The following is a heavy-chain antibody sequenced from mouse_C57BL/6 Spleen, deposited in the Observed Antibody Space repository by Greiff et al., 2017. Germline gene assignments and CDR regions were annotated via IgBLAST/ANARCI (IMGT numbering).Heavy chain of an antibody. CDR3: ARESNYVYYYAMDY. CDR1: GFTFSDYG. V-gene: IGHV5-17*01. J-gene: IGHJ4*01. Sequence: EVQLVESGGGLVEPGVSLKLSCAASGFTFSDYGMHWVRQAPEQGLEWVAYISSGSSTIYYADTVKGRFTISRDNAKNTLFLQMTSLRSEDTAMYYCARESNYVYYYAMDYWGQGTSVTVSS. D-gene: IGHD2-5*01. CDR2: ISSGSSTI.